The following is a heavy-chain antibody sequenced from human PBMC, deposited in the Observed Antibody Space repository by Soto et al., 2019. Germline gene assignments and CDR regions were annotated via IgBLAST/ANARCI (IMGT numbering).Heavy chain of an antibody. CDR1: GYTFTSYG. D-gene: IGHD2-2*01. Sequence: ASVKVSCKASGYTFTSYGISWVRQAPGQGLEWMGWISAYNGNTNYAQKLQGRVTMTTDTSTSTAYMELRSLRSDDTAVYYCARDPPMPPPYCSSTSCSYYYYYGMDVWGQGTTVTVSS. CDR3: ARDPPMPPPYCSSTSCSYYYYYGMDV. J-gene: IGHJ6*02. V-gene: IGHV1-18*01. CDR2: ISAYNGNT.